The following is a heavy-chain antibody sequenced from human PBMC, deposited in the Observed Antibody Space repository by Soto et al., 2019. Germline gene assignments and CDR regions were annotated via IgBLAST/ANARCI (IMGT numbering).Heavy chain of an antibody. J-gene: IGHJ6*02. Sequence: PSVKVSCKASGGTFSSYAISWVRRAPGQGLEWMGGIIPIFGTANYAQKFQGRVTITADESTSTAYMELSSLRSEDTAVYYCATLGTTVTTYYYYYGMDVWGQGTTVTVSS. V-gene: IGHV1-69*13. CDR3: ATLGTTVTTYYYYYGMDV. CDR2: IIPIFGTA. CDR1: GGTFSSYA. D-gene: IGHD4-17*01.